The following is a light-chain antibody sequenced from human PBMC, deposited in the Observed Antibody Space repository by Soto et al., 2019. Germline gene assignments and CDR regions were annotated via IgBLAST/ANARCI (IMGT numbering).Light chain of an antibody. Sequence: QPVLTQPPSASGTPGQRVTISCSGSSSNIGSNYVYWYHQLPGTAPKLLIYRNNQRPSGVPDRFSGSKSGTSASLAISGLRSEDEADYYCVAWDDSLSGVVFGGGTKLTVL. CDR2: RNN. V-gene: IGLV1-47*01. J-gene: IGLJ2*01. CDR3: VAWDDSLSGVV. CDR1: SSNIGSNY.